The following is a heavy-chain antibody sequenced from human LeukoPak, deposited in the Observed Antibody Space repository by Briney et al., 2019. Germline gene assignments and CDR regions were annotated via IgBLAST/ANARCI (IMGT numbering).Heavy chain of an antibody. CDR1: GFTFSSYS. CDR2: ISSSSSYI. V-gene: IGHV3-21*01. D-gene: IGHD6-13*01. J-gene: IGHJ4*02. CDR3: ARDYSTTGSLFDY. Sequence: PGGSLRLSCAASGFTFSSYSVNWVRQAPGKGLEWVSSISSSSSYIYYADSVKGRFTISRDNAKNSLYLQMNSLRAEDTAVYYCARDYSTTGSLFDYWGQGTLVTVSS.